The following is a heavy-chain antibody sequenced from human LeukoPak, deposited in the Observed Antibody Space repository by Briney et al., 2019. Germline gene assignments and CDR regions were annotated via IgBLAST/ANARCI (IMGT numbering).Heavy chain of an antibody. D-gene: IGHD3-3*01. CDR3: AKVPDTILGGIFDY. CDR1: GFTFSSYS. J-gene: IGHJ4*02. Sequence: GGSLRLSCAASGFTFSSYSMNWVRQAPGKGLEWASFISSSSTSIYHADSVKGRITISRDNSKNTLYLQMNSLRAEDTAVYYCAKVPDTILGGIFDYWGQGTLVTVSS. V-gene: IGHV3-48*01. CDR2: ISSSSTSI.